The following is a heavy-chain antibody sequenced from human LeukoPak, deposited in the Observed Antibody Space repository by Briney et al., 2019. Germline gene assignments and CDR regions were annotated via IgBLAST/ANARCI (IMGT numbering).Heavy chain of an antibody. CDR1: GYSSTTYG. D-gene: IGHD3-3*01. J-gene: IGHJ5*02. CDR3: ARDFDYDFWSGYYGEPKNWFDP. Sequence: GASVKVSCKASGYSSTTYGISWVRQAPGQGLEWMGWISAYNGNTNYAQKLQGRVTMTTDTSTSTAYMELRSLRSDDTAVYYCARDFDYDFWSGYYGEPKNWFDPWGQGTLVTDSS. CDR2: ISAYNGNT. V-gene: IGHV1-18*01.